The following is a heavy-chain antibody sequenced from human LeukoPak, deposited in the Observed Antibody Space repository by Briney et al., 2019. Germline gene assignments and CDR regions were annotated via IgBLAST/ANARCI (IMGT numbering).Heavy chain of an antibody. CDR2: ISSSSSTI. D-gene: IGHD1-26*01. CDR1: GFTFSSYS. Sequence: GGSLRLSCAASGFTFSSYSMNWVRQAPGKGLEWVSYISSSSSTIYYADSVKGRFTISRDNAKNSLYLQMNSLRAEDTAEYYCARAILRAEGCFDHWGQGTLVTVSS. V-gene: IGHV3-48*01. J-gene: IGHJ4*02. CDR3: ARAILRAEGCFDH.